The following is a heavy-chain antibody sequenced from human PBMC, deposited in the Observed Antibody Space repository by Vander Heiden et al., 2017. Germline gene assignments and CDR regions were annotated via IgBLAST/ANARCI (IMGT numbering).Heavy chain of an antibody. CDR2: IGTSSSNI. D-gene: IGHD1-26*01. J-gene: IGHJ3*02. Sequence: EVQLVESGGGLVQPGGSLRLSCAASGSTFSSYSMNWVRQAPGKGLEWVSYIGTSSSNIDYADSVKGRFTISRDNAKNSLYLQMNSLRAEDTAVYYCARRVVGAPRAFDIWGQGTMVTVSS. CDR3: ARRVVGAPRAFDI. CDR1: GSTFSSYS. V-gene: IGHV3-48*01.